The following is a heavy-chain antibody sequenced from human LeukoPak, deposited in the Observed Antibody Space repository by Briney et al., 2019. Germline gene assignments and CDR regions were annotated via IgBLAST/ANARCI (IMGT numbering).Heavy chain of an antibody. J-gene: IGHJ4*02. CDR3: ARYRRDSGTYYLDY. V-gene: IGHV4-59*08. CDR2: IYYSGST. CDR1: GGSISSYY. D-gene: IGHD3-10*01. Sequence: LETLSLTCTVSGGSISSYYWSWIGQPPGKGLEWIGYIYYSGSTNYNPSLKSQITMSVDTSKNQFSLNLSSVTAADTAVYYCARYRRDSGTYYLDYWGQGTLVTVSS.